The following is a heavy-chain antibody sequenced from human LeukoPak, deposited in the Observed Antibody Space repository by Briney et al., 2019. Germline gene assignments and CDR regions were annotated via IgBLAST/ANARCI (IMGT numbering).Heavy chain of an antibody. Sequence: GGSLRLSCAASGFTVSGNYMSWVRQAPGKGLEWVSVIYSGGSTYYADSVKGRFTISRDNSKNTLYLQMNSLRAEDTAVYYCARVSYGSGSYLDYWGQGTLVTVSS. CDR1: GFTVSGNY. D-gene: IGHD3-10*01. J-gene: IGHJ4*02. CDR2: IYSGGST. CDR3: ARVSYGSGSYLDY. V-gene: IGHV3-53*01.